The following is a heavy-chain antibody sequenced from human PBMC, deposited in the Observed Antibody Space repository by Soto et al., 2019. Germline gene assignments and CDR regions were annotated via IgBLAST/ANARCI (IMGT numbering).Heavy chain of an antibody. CDR2: ISYDGSNK. V-gene: IGHV3-30-3*01. CDR3: ARVGIVGPGNPFDY. J-gene: IGHJ4*02. Sequence: GGSLRLSCAASGFTFSSYAMHWVRQAPGKGLEWVAVISYDGSNKYYADSVKGRFTISRDNSKNTLYLQMNSLRAEDTAVYYCARVGIVGPGNPFDYWGQGTLVTVST. CDR1: GFTFSSYA. D-gene: IGHD1-26*01.